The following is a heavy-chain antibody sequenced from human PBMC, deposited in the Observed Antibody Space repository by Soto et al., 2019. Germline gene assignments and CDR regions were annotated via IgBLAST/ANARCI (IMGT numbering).Heavy chain of an antibody. D-gene: IGHD2-15*01. V-gene: IGHV4-34*01. CDR2: INHSGST. J-gene: IGHJ6*01. CDR3: AREEYCSGGSCPPGYGMDV. CDR1: GRAFSGYY. Sequence: SEPLSLTCAPYGRAFSGYYWRWIRQPPRKGLEWIGEINHSGSTNSNPSLKSRVAISVDTSKNQLSLKLSSVTAADTAVYYCAREEYCSGGSCPPGYGMDVWGQGTTVT.